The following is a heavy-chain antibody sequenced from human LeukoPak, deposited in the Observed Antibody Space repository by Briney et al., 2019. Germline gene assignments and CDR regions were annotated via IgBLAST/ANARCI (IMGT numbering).Heavy chain of an antibody. CDR2: IIPIFGTA. CDR1: GGTFSSYA. CDR3: AREIVGATAGAFDI. Sequence: GASVKVSCKASGGTFSSYAISWVRQAPGQGLEWMGGIIPIFGTANYAQKFQGRVTITADESTSTAYMELSSLRSEDTAVYYCAREIVGATAGAFDIWGQGTMVTVSS. D-gene: IGHD1-26*01. J-gene: IGHJ3*02. V-gene: IGHV1-69*13.